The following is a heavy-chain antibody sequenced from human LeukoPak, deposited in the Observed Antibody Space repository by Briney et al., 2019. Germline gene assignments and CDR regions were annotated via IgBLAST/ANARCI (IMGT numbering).Heavy chain of an antibody. Sequence: SETLSLTCTVSGYSISSGYYWGWIRQPPGKGLEWIGSIYYSGSTYYNPSLKSRVTISVDTSKNQFSLKLSSVTAADTAVYYCARLFNFSNWFDPWGQGTLVTVSS. CDR3: ARLFNFSNWFDP. J-gene: IGHJ5*02. CDR1: GYSISSGYY. V-gene: IGHV4-38-2*02. D-gene: IGHD1-20*01. CDR2: IYYSGST.